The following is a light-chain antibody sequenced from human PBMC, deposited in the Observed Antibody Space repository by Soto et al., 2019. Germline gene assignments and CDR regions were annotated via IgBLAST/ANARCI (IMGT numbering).Light chain of an antibody. CDR2: GAF. Sequence: DTVMTQSPATLSVSPGERATLSCRASQSVSSNLAWYQQKPGQAPRLLIYGAFIRATGIPDRYSGSGSGTEFTLTISSLQSEDFAVYYCQQYNNWPRTFGQGTKVDI. V-gene: IGKV3-15*01. CDR1: QSVSSN. J-gene: IGKJ1*01. CDR3: QQYNNWPRT.